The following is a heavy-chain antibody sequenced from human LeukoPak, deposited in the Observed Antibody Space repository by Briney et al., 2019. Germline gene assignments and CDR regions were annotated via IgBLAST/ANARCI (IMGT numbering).Heavy chain of an antibody. CDR3: ARDKQPYYDYVWGSCRAEYNWFDP. D-gene: IGHD3-16*02. Sequence: GASVKVSCKASGYTFTSYGISWVRQAPGQGLEWMGWISAYNGNTNYARKLQGRVTMTTDTSTSTAYMELRSLRSDDTAVYYCARDKQPYYDYVWGSCRAEYNWFDPWGQGTLVTVSS. CDR2: ISAYNGNT. V-gene: IGHV1-18*01. J-gene: IGHJ5*02. CDR1: GYTFTSYG.